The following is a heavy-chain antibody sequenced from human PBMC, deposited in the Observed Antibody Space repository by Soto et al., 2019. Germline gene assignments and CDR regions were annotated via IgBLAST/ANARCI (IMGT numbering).Heavy chain of an antibody. CDR3: TTAASRWLVRTPFDY. V-gene: IGHV3-15*01. CDR1: GFTFSNAL. J-gene: IGHJ4*02. D-gene: IGHD6-19*01. CDR2: IKSKTDGGTT. Sequence: GGSRRLSWAASGFTFSNALMSWARQAPGKGLEWVGRIKSKTDGGTTDYAAPVKGRFTISRDDSKNTLYLQMNSLKTEDTAVYYCTTAASRWLVRTPFDYWGQGTLVTVSS.